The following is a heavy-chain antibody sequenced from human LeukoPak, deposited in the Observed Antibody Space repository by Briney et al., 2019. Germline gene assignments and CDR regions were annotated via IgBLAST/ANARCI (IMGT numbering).Heavy chain of an antibody. V-gene: IGHV4-59*01. Sequence: SETLSLTCTVSGGSISGYYWGWIRQPPGKGLEWIGYIYDSGSTNSNPSLKSRVTISVDTSKNQFSLKLSSVTAAVTAVYYCARGEDGDYVIDYWGQGTLVTVSS. CDR1: GGSISGYY. CDR2: IYDSGST. CDR3: ARGEDGDYVIDY. D-gene: IGHD4-17*01. J-gene: IGHJ4*02.